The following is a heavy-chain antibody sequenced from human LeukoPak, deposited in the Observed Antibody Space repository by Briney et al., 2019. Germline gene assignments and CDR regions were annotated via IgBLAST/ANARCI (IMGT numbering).Heavy chain of an antibody. V-gene: IGHV4-59*12. CDR2: IYYSGST. CDR1: GGSISSYY. Sequence: SETLSLTCTVSGGSISSYYWSWIRQPPGKGLEWIGYIYYSGSTNYNPSLKSRVTISVDTSKNQFSLKLSSVTAADTAVYYCARLIAAAGTIYYYYMDVWGKGTTVTISS. CDR3: ARLIAAAGTIYYYYMDV. D-gene: IGHD6-13*01. J-gene: IGHJ6*03.